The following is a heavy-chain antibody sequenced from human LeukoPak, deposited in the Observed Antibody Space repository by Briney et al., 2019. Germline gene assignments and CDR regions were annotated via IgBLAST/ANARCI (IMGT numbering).Heavy chain of an antibody. CDR3: ARVGGTDDY. Sequence: PGGSLRLSCAASGFTFSSYSMNWVRQAPGKGLEWVAVISYDGSNKYYADSVKGRFTISRDNSKNTLYLQMNSLRAEDTAVYYCARVGGTDDYWGQGTLVTVSS. V-gene: IGHV3-30*03. D-gene: IGHD3/OR15-3a*01. CDR2: ISYDGSNK. CDR1: GFTFSSYS. J-gene: IGHJ4*02.